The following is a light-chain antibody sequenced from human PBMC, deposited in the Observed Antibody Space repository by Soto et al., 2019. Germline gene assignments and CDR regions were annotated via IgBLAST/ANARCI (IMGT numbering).Light chain of an antibody. V-gene: IGLV2-11*01. Sequence: QSALTQPASVSGSPGQSVTISCTGTTNDVGNYNYVSWYQQHPSKALKLMIYDVTKRPSGVPDRFSGSKSGNTASLTISGLQAEDEADCYCCSYAGSYSYGFGTGTKVTV. CDR3: CSYAGSYSYG. CDR2: DVT. J-gene: IGLJ1*01. CDR1: TNDVGNYNY.